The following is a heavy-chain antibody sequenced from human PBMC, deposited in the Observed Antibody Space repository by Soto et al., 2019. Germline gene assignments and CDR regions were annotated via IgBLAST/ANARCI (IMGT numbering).Heavy chain of an antibody. V-gene: IGHV1-69*13. J-gene: IGHJ5*02. CDR1: GGTFSSYA. Sequence: SVKVSCKASGGTFSSYAISWVRQAPGQGLEWMGGIIPIFGTANYAQKFQGRVTITADESTSTAYMELSSLRSEDTAVYYCARRIAAPPWWFAPWGQGTLVTVSS. CDR2: IIPIFGTA. D-gene: IGHD6-6*01. CDR3: ARRIAAPPWWFAP.